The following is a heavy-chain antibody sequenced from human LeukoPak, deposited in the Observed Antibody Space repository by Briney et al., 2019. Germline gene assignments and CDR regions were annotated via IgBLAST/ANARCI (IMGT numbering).Heavy chain of an antibody. J-gene: IGHJ1*01. D-gene: IGHD2-15*01. V-gene: IGHV3-43*02. Sequence: GGSLRLSCAASGFTFDHYAIHWVRQVPGKSLEWVSLISADGRSTYYADSVKGRLTISRDNSKSSLYLQMRSLTTEDTAVYYCAKDSGWQLLRAEYFQHWGPGTLVTVSS. CDR2: ISADGRST. CDR1: GFTFDHYA. CDR3: AKDSGWQLLRAEYFQH.